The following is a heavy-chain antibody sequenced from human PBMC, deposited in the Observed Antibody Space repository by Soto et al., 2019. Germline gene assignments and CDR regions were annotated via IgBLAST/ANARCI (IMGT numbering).Heavy chain of an antibody. CDR2: IIPILGIA. Sequence: QVQLVQSGAEVKKRGSSVKVSCKASGGTFSSYTISWVRQAPGQGLEWMGRIIPILGIANYAQKFQGRVTNIADNPTSTAYMELSSLRSEDTAVYYCPRYSTGYGDYWGQGTLVTVSS. D-gene: IGHD6-25*01. J-gene: IGHJ4*02. V-gene: IGHV1-69*02. CDR3: PRYSTGYGDY. CDR1: GGTFSSYT.